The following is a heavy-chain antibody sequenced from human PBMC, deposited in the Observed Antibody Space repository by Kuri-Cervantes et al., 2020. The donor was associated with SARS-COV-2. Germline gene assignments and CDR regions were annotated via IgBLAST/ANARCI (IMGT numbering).Heavy chain of an antibody. CDR3: ARVEVAGMSYGMDV. V-gene: IGHV3-66*02. Sequence: GGSLRLSCAASGFTVSSNYMSWVRQAPGKGLEWVSVIYSGGSTYYADSVKGRFTISRDNSKNTLYLQMNSLRAEDTAVYYCARVEVAGMSYGMDVWGQGNTVTVSS. D-gene: IGHD6-19*01. CDR1: GFTVSSNY. CDR2: IYSGGST. J-gene: IGHJ6*02.